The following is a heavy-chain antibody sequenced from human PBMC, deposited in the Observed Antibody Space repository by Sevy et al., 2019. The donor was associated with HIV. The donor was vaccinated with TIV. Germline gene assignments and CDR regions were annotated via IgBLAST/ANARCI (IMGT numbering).Heavy chain of an antibody. CDR2: IYYSGST. Sequence: SETLSLTCTVSGGSVSSGSYYWSWIRQPPGKGLEWIGYIYYSGSTNYNPSLKSRVTISVDTSKNQFSLKLSSVTAADTAVYYCARDSGRDGYNSFDYWGQRTLVTVSS. CDR1: GGSVSSGSYY. J-gene: IGHJ4*02. V-gene: IGHV4-61*01. CDR3: ARDSGRDGYNSFDY. D-gene: IGHD5-12*01.